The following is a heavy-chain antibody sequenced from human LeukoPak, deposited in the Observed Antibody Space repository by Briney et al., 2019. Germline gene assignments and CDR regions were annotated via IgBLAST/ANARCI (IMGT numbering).Heavy chain of an antibody. CDR1: GFTFTSSA. Sequence: SVKVSCKASGFTFTSSAVQWVRQARGQRLEWIGWIVVGSGNTNYAQKFQERVTITRDMSTSTAYMELSSLRSEDTAVYYCAAPGIYGDYDRLDYWGQGTLVTVSS. J-gene: IGHJ4*02. V-gene: IGHV1-58*01. CDR2: IVVGSGNT. D-gene: IGHD4-17*01. CDR3: AAPGIYGDYDRLDY.